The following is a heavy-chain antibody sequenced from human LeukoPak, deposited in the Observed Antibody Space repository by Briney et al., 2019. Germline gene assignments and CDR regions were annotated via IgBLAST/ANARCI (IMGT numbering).Heavy chain of an antibody. CDR2: IIPIFGIA. D-gene: IGHD2-15*01. J-gene: IGHJ5*02. CDR3: ARSPRAGYCSGGSCGWFDP. V-gene: IGHV1-69*04. Sequence: SVKVSCKASGGTFSSYAISWVRQAPGQGLEWMGRIIPIFGIANYAQKFQGRATITADKSTSTAYMELSSLRSEDTAVYYCARSPRAGYCSGGSCGWFDPWGQGTLVTVSS. CDR1: GGTFSSYA.